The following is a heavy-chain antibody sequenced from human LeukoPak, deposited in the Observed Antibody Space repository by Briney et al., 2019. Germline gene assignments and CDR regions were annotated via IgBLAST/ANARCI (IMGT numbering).Heavy chain of an antibody. Sequence: GGSLRLSCAASGFTFSSIAMSWVRRSPGKGQEWVSCISGSSSSIDYADSVKGRFTISRDNTKNSLFLQMDSLRAEDTAVYYCARDLDYGMDVWGQGTTVTVSS. CDR2: ISGSSSSI. J-gene: IGHJ6*02. CDR1: GFTFSSIA. V-gene: IGHV3-21*01. CDR3: ARDLDYGMDV. D-gene: IGHD3-16*01.